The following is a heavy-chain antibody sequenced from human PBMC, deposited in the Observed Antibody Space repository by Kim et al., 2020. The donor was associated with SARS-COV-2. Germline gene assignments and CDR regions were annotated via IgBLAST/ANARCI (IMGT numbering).Heavy chain of an antibody. Sequence: SETLSLTCTVSGGSISSGGYYWSWIRQHPGKGLEWIGNIYYRGNTYYNPSLNSRVTMSIDTSKNQFSLKLNSVTAADTAFYYCARDTQVITATCAIFDYWGQGALVTVSS. CDR2: IYYRGNT. CDR3: ARDTQVITATCAIFDY. J-gene: IGHJ4*02. V-gene: IGHV4-39*02. CDR1: GGSISSGGYY. D-gene: IGHD2-21*01.